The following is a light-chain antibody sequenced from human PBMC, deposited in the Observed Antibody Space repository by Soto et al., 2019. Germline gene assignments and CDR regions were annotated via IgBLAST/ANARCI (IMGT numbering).Light chain of an antibody. J-gene: IGKJ3*01. CDR1: QSLNSN. Sequence: TQSPVILSVSPGERATVSCRASQSLNSNLAWYQQKPGQAPRLLIYDASNRATGIPARFSGSGSGTDFTLTISSLEPEDFAVYYCQQRSNWPPARTFGPGTKVDIK. CDR2: DAS. V-gene: IGKV3-11*01. CDR3: QQRSNWPPART.